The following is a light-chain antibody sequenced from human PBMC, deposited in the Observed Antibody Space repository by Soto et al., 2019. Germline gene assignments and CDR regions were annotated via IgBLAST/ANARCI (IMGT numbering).Light chain of an antibody. V-gene: IGLV4-60*02. CDR3: ETWDTNSRV. Sequence: QPVLTQSSSASASLGSSVKLTCTLSSGHSSYIIAWHQQQPGKAPRYLMKLEGSGSYNKGSGVPDGFSGSTSRADRYLTIFSLQFEYKADYYCETWDTNSRVPGRGIKHTVL. J-gene: IGLJ3*02. CDR2: LEGSGSY. CDR1: SGHSSYI.